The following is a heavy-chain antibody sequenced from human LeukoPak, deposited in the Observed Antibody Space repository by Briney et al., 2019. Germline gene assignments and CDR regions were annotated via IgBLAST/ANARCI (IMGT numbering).Heavy chain of an antibody. CDR2: ISNNGGYT. D-gene: IGHD3-22*01. Sequence: GGSLRLSCAASGFTFSSSAMSWVRQAPGKGLEWVSAISNNGGYTYYADSVQGRFTISRDNSKNTLYLQMNSLRAEDAAVYYCAKESYYDKGFDYWGQGTLVTVSS. CDR1: GFTFSSSA. V-gene: IGHV3-23*01. CDR3: AKESYYDKGFDY. J-gene: IGHJ4*02.